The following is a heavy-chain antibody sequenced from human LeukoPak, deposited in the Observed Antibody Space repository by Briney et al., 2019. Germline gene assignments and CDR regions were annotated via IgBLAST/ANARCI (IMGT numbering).Heavy chain of an antibody. CDR1: GFTFSSYA. CDR3: ARDLVDGSGSPGDY. V-gene: IGHV3-30-3*01. J-gene: IGHJ4*02. CDR2: ISYDGSNK. D-gene: IGHD3-10*01. Sequence: GGSLRLSCAASGFTFSSYAMHWVRQAPGKGLEWVAVISYDGSNKYYADSVKGRFTISRDNSKNTLYLQMNSLRAEDTAVYYCARDLVDGSGSPGDYWGQGTLVTVSS.